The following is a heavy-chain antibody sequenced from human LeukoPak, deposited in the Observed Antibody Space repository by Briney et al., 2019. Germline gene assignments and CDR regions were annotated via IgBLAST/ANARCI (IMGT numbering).Heavy chain of an antibody. CDR2: IRYDGSNK. J-gene: IGHJ4*02. CDR1: GFTFSSYG. V-gene: IGHV3-30*02. D-gene: IGHD2-15*01. Sequence: GGSLRLSCAVSGFTFSSYGMHWVRQAPGKGLEWVAFIRYDGSNKYYADSVKGRFTISRDNSKNTLYLQMNSLRAEDTAVYYCVKTWQLLSDYWGQGTLVTVSS. CDR3: VKTWQLLSDY.